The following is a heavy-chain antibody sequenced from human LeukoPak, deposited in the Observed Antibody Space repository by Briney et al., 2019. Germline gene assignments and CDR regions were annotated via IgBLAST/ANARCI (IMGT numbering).Heavy chain of an antibody. D-gene: IGHD2-15*01. CDR3: ARQGYCSGGSCRNWFDP. J-gene: IGHJ5*02. V-gene: IGHV1-46*01. CDR2: INPSGGST. Sequence: ASVKVSCKASGYTFTIYYMHWVRQAPGQGLEWMGIINPSGGSTSYAQKFQGRVTMTRDTSTSTVYMELSSLRSEDTAVYYCARQGYCSGGSCRNWFDPWGQGTLVTVSS. CDR1: GYTFTIYY.